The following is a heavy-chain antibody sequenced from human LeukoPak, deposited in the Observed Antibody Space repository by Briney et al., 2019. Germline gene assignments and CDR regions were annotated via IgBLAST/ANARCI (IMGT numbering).Heavy chain of an antibody. CDR2: IIPILGTA. Sequence: GTSVKVSCKASGVTLSSKVISWVRQAPGQGLEWMGRIIPILGTAEYAQKFQGRVTITADKSTNTAYMELRSLRSEDTAVYYCARSGGSTWYASMDYWGQGTPITVSS. J-gene: IGHJ4*02. V-gene: IGHV1-69*04. CDR3: ARSGGSTWYASMDY. D-gene: IGHD6-13*01. CDR1: GVTLSSKV.